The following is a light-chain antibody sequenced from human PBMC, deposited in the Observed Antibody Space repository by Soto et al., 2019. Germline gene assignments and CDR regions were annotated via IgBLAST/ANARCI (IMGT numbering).Light chain of an antibody. CDR3: QQYKRWPLT. CDR1: QSVNTN. J-gene: IGKJ4*01. Sequence: EIEMTQSPATLSVSPGERATLFCWASQSVNTNLDWYQQKPGQAPRRLVYGASTRVIGVPSRFSGSGSGTEFTLTISSLQSEDFAVYYCQQYKRWPLTFGGGTKVEI. CDR2: GAS. V-gene: IGKV3-15*01.